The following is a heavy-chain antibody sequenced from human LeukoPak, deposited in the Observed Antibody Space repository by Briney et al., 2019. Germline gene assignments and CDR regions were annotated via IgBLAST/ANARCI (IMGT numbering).Heavy chain of an antibody. CDR2: INPHSGGT. J-gene: IGHJ6*03. CDR1: GYTFTGYY. D-gene: IGHD2-15*01. CDR3: ARGVVAATFYYYMDV. Sequence: GASVKVSCKPSGYTFTGYYIQWVRQAPGQGLEWMGWINPHSGGTNYAQKFQGRVTLTRDTSISTAYMELSGLRSDDTAVYYCARGVVAATFYYYMDVWGKGTMVTVSS. V-gene: IGHV1-2*02.